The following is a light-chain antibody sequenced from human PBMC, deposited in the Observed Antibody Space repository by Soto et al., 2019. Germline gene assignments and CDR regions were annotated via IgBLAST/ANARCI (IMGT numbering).Light chain of an antibody. J-gene: IGKJ5*01. CDR3: QQYEKWPPSIT. Sequence: EIVMTQFPATLSVSPGERATLSCRASQSVSSNLAWYQQKPGQAPRLLIYGASTRATGISARFSGSGSGTEFTLTISSLQSEDFAVYYCQQYEKWPPSITFGQGTRLEIK. V-gene: IGKV3-15*01. CDR2: GAS. CDR1: QSVSSN.